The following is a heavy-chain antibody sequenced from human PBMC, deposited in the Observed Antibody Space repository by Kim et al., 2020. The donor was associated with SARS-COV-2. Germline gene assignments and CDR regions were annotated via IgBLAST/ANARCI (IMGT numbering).Heavy chain of an antibody. V-gene: IGHV3-30*18. D-gene: IGHD3-9*01. Sequence: GGSLRLSCAASGFTFSSYGMHWVRQAPGKGLEWVAVISYDGSNKYYADSVKGRFTISRDNSKNTLYLQMNSLRAEDTAVYYCAKDGALRYFDWFDPWGQGTLVTVSS. CDR1: GFTFSSYG. J-gene: IGHJ5*02. CDR2: ISYDGSNK. CDR3: AKDGALRYFDWFDP.